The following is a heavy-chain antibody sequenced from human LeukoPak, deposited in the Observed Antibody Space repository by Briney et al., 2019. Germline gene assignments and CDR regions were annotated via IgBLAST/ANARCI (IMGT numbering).Heavy chain of an antibody. J-gene: IGHJ4*02. CDR1: GFTVSSNY. V-gene: IGHV3-66*01. CDR3: AKVQYYYDSSGYYFDY. CDR2: IYSGGST. D-gene: IGHD3-22*01. Sequence: PGGSLRLSCAASGFTVSSNYMSWVRQAPGKGLEWVSVIYSGGSTYYADSVKGRFTISRDNSKNTLYLQMNSLRAEDTAVYYCAKVQYYYDSSGYYFDYWGQGTLVTVSS.